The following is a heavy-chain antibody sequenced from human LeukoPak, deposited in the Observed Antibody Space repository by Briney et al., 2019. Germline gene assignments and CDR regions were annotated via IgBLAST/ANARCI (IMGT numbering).Heavy chain of an antibody. Sequence: PGGSLRLSCAASGFTFSSYAMSWVRQAPGKGLEWVTGISDSGGSTYYADSVKGRFTISRDNSKNTLNVQMDSLRAEDTALYYCAKGSGINHYHWIDPWGQGTLVTVSS. CDR2: ISDSGGST. CDR1: GFTFSSYA. CDR3: AKGSGINHYHWIDP. V-gene: IGHV3-23*01. J-gene: IGHJ5*02. D-gene: IGHD1-14*01.